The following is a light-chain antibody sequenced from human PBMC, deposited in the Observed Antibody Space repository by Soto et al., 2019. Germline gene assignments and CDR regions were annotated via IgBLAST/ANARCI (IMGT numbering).Light chain of an antibody. CDR2: GAS. CDR1: QTVTSNY. V-gene: IGKV3-20*01. J-gene: IGKJ1*01. CDR3: QQYGASTWT. Sequence: EIVLTQSPGTLSLSPGERATLSCRASQTVTSNYITWYQQRPGQAPRVLIFGASDRATGIPDRFRGSGSGTDFTLTIRRLEPEDFAVYYCQQYGASTWTFGQGTKVDIK.